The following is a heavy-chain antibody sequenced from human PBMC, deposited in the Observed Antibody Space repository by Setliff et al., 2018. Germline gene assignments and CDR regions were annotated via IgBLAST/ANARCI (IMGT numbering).Heavy chain of an antibody. V-gene: IGHV4-4*08. J-gene: IGHJ4*02. CDR2: IHTSGT. Sequence: PSETLSLTCTVSGDSMTVYYWSWIRQSPGKGLEWIGNIHTSGTNYNPSLKSRVTISVDPSKNQFSLTLRSVTAADTAVYYCARHAITQSLVADYWGQGILVTVSS. D-gene: IGHD2-15*01. CDR1: GDSMTVYY. CDR3: ARHAITQSLVADY.